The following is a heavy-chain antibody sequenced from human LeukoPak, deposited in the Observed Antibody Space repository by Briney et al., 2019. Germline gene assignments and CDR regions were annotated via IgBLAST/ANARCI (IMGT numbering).Heavy chain of an antibody. CDR2: INYRGST. J-gene: IGHJ5*02. CDR3: ARGTECGGCPFDL. D-gene: IGHD1-14*01. Sequence: PETPSLTRTLSVDSVSSASHYWSSVRPPPGEGLGLIGYINYRGSTNCKPSLKSRVTISVDSSKNQFSLKVNSVTTADTAVSYCARGTECGGCPFDLWGQGNLVTVSS. CDR1: VDSVSSASHY. V-gene: IGHV4-61*01.